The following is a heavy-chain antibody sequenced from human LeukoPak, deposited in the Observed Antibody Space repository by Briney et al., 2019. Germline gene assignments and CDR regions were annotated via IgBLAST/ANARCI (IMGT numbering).Heavy chain of an antibody. Sequence: AASVKVSCKASGNTFTSYGITWVRQAPGQGLEWMGWISGYNGNTNYAQKLQGRVTMTTDTSTSTAYMELSSLRSEDMAVYYCARVDSYGYWDRFDPWGQGTLVTVSS. CDR1: GNTFTSYG. V-gene: IGHV1-18*03. J-gene: IGHJ5*02. CDR3: ARVDSYGYWDRFDP. D-gene: IGHD5-18*01. CDR2: ISGYNGNT.